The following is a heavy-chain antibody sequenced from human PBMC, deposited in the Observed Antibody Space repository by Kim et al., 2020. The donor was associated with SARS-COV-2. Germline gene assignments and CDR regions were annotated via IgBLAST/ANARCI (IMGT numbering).Heavy chain of an antibody. CDR1: GYTFTSYG. CDR2: ISAYNGNT. Sequence: ASVKVSCKASGYTFTSYGISWVRQAPGQGLEWMGWISAYNGNTNYAQKLQGRVTMTTDTSTSTAYMELRSLRSDDTAVYYCARLGYSSSWYDFYYYYGMDVWGQGTTVTVSS. D-gene: IGHD6-13*01. CDR3: ARLGYSSSWYDFYYYYGMDV. V-gene: IGHV1-18*01. J-gene: IGHJ6*02.